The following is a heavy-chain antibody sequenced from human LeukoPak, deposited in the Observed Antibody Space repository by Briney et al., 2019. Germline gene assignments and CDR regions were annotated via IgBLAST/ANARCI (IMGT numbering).Heavy chain of an antibody. CDR2: ISYDGSNK. D-gene: IGHD3-9*01. Sequence: PGGSLRLSCAASGLTFSTYAMHWVRQAPGKGLEWVAVISYDGSNKYYADSVKGRFTISRDNSKNTLYLQMNSLRTEDTAVYYCAGSGRYFDWLLSPDWGQGTLVTVSS. CDR1: GLTFSTYA. J-gene: IGHJ4*02. CDR3: AGSGRYFDWLLSPD. V-gene: IGHV3-30-3*01.